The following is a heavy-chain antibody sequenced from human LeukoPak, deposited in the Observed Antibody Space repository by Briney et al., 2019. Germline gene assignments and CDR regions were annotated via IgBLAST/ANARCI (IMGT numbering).Heavy chain of an antibody. D-gene: IGHD5-12*01. J-gene: IGHJ4*02. V-gene: IGHV7-4-1*02. CDR2: ITTNTGNP. CDR3: ARDGGYTGYEPPDY. CDR1: GYSFTNYA. Sequence: ASVKVSCKASGYSFTNYALNWVRQAPGQGLEWMGWITTNTGNPTYAQGFTRRFALSLDTSVSTAYLQISSLKADDTAVYYCARDGGYTGYEPPDYWGQGTLVTVSS.